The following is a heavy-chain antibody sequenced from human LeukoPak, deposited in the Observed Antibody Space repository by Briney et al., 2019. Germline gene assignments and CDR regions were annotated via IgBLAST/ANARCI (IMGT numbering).Heavy chain of an antibody. V-gene: IGHV3-53*04. D-gene: IGHD3-16*01. J-gene: IGHJ4*02. CDR1: GFTVSSNY. Sequence: GGSLRLPCAASGFTVSSNYRSWVRQAPGQGLEWVSVIYGGGSTYYADSVKGRFTISRHNSKNTLYLQMNSLRAEDTAVYYCARDKGGIDYWGQGTLVTVSS. CDR2: IYGGGST. CDR3: ARDKGGIDY.